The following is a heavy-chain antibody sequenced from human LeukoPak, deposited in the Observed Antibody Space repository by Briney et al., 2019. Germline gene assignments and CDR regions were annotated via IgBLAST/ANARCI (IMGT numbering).Heavy chain of an antibody. CDR3: ARDSAGNDY. CDR2: IKQDGSEK. V-gene: IGHV3-7*01. Sequence: GGTLRLSCAASGFTFSTYWMSWVRQAPGKGLEGVANIKQDGSEKYYVDSVKGRFTISRDNAKTSLYLQMNSLRAEDTAMYYCARDSAGNDYWGQGTLVTVSS. CDR1: GFTFSTYW. J-gene: IGHJ4*02. D-gene: IGHD6-13*01.